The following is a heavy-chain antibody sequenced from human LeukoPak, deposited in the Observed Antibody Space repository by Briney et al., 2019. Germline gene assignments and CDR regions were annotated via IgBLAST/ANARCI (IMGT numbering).Heavy chain of an antibody. V-gene: IGHV4-59*08. CDR2: IYYSGST. Sequence: PSETLSLTCAVYGGSFSGYYWSWIRQPPGKGLEWRGYIYYSGSTKYNPSLKSRVPISVDTSKNQFSLKLNSVTAADTAVYYCARRGGRLTADVDTAMFDYWGQGTLVTVSS. D-gene: IGHD5-18*01. J-gene: IGHJ4*02. CDR3: ARRGGRLTADVDTAMFDY. CDR1: GGSFSGYY.